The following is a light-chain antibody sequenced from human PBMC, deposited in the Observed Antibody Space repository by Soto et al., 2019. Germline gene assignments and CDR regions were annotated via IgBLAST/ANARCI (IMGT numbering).Light chain of an antibody. CDR2: YDR. Sequence: VLTQPPSVSVAPGRTATITCWGNNIGSRSVHWYQQMSGQAPLLVIYYDRDRPSGIPERFSGSNSGNTATLTINRVEAGDEADYYCQVWDSGSGHRVFGGGTKLTVL. CDR1: NIGSRS. CDR3: QVWDSGSGHRV. V-gene: IGLV3-21*04. J-gene: IGLJ2*01.